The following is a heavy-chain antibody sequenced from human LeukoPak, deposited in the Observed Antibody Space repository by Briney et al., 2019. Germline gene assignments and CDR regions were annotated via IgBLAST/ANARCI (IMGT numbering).Heavy chain of an antibody. V-gene: IGHV3-20*04. Sequence: SGGSLRLSCAASGFTFDDYAMHWVRQAPGKGLEWVSGINWNGGSTGYADSVKGRFTISRDNAKNSLYLQMNSLRAEDTALYYCASGGIYYGAAFDFWGQGTLVTVSS. D-gene: IGHD1-26*01. CDR1: GFTFDDYA. CDR3: ASGGIYYGAAFDF. CDR2: INWNGGST. J-gene: IGHJ4*02.